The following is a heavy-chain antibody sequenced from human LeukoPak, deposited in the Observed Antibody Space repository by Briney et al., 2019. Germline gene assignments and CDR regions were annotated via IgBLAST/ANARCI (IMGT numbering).Heavy chain of an antibody. V-gene: IGHV4-39*07. J-gene: IGHJ4*02. CDR1: GVSISSSNSY. CDR3: ARYASGSYSRGIDY. Sequence: SETLSLTCTVSGVSISSSNSYWGWIRQPPGKGLEWIGSIYYSGNTYYNASLRSQVSISIDTSKNQFSLKLNSVTAADTAVYYCARYASGSYSRGIDYWGQGTLVTVSS. D-gene: IGHD1-26*01. CDR2: IYYSGNT.